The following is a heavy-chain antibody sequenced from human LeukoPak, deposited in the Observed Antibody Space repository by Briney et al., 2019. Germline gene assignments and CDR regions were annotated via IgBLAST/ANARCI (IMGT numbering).Heavy chain of an antibody. CDR1: GFTFSTYS. J-gene: IGHJ4*02. V-gene: IGHV3-48*04. CDR3: ASWAGNTQSDSWSGPFDY. D-gene: IGHD3-3*01. CDR2: ISDSGRTT. Sequence: PGRSLRLSCAASGFTFSTYSMGWVRQAPGKGLEWVSYISDSGRTTFYADSVKGRFTISRDNAKNSLYLQMSSLRVEDTAVYYCASWAGNTQSDSWSGPFDYWGQGTLVTVSS.